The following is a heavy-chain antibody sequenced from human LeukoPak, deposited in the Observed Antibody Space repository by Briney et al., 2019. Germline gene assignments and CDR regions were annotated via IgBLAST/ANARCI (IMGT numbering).Heavy chain of an antibody. CDR3: ARRASSTGWSFDS. CDR1: GVSINDYY. V-gene: IGHV4-4*07. Sequence: SETLSLTCTVSGVSINDYYWTWIRQPAGKGLEWIGQIYPSESPKYNPSLESRVTMSVDTSKKRFSLQLTFVTVADTGVYYCARRASSTGWSFDSWGQGTQVTVSS. CDR2: IYPSESP. J-gene: IGHJ4*02. D-gene: IGHD6-19*01.